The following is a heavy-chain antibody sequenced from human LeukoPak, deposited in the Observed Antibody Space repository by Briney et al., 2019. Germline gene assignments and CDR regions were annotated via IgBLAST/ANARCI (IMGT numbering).Heavy chain of an antibody. D-gene: IGHD2-21*01. Sequence: SETLSLTCNVSGGSISNYYWSWIRQPAGKGLEWIGRFYSSGNTNYSPSLKSRVTMSVDTSKNQFSLKLSSVTAADTAVYYCARWSSFLGYYHWGQGTLVTVSS. V-gene: IGHV4-4*07. CDR3: ARWSSFLGYYH. CDR1: GGSISNYY. CDR2: FYSSGNT. J-gene: IGHJ4*02.